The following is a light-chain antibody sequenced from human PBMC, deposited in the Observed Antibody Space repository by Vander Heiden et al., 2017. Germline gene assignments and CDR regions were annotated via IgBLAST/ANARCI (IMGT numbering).Light chain of an antibody. J-gene: IGLJ2*01. Sequence: SYELTQPPSVSVSPVQTARITCSGAALPKQYAYWYQQKPGQAPVLVRYKDSERPSGIPERFSGSRSGTTVTVTISGVQAEDEADYYCQSADSSGTHVVFGGGTKLTVL. V-gene: IGLV3-25*03. CDR1: ALPKQY. CDR3: QSADSSGTHVV. CDR2: KDS.